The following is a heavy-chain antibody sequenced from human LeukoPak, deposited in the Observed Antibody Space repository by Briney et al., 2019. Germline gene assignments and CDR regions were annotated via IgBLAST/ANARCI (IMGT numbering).Heavy chain of an antibody. J-gene: IGHJ3*02. Sequence: GASAKVSCKVSGYTLTELSMHWVRQAPGKGLEWMGGFDPEDGETIYAQKSQGRATMTEDTSTDTAYMELSSLRSEDTAVYYCATRWGMVQGDDRSRDAFDIWGQGTMVTVSS. D-gene: IGHD3-10*01. V-gene: IGHV1-24*01. CDR1: GYTLTELS. CDR3: ATRWGMVQGDDRSRDAFDI. CDR2: FDPEDGET.